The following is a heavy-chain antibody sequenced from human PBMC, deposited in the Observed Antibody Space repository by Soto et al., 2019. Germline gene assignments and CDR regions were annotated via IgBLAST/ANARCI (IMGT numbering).Heavy chain of an antibody. V-gene: IGHV3-73*01. D-gene: IGHD3-9*01. CDR2: IRSKANSYAT. Sequence: GKGLEWVGRIRSKANSYATAYAASVKGRFTISRDNSKNTLYLQMNSLRAAETAVYFCFQAEDGIRDCSTVSAFLVNRSSDL. J-gene: IGHJ2*01. CDR3: FQAEDGIRDCSTVSAFLVNRSSDL.